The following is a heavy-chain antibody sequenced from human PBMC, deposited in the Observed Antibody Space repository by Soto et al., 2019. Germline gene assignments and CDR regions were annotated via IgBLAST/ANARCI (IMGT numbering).Heavy chain of an antibody. V-gene: IGHV4-59*01. D-gene: IGHD5-12*01. Sequence: SETLSLTCAVSGVTISTYYWSWIRQPPGKGLEWIGYNYHSRTTNYNPSLKSRVTISVDTSKNQFSLRLTSVTAADTAIYYCVREAYIGYGHAIDHWGQGTRVTVS. J-gene: IGHJ4*02. CDR2: NYHSRTT. CDR1: GVTISTYY. CDR3: VREAYIGYGHAIDH.